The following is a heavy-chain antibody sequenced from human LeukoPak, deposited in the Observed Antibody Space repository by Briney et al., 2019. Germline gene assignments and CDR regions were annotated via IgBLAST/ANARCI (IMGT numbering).Heavy chain of an antibody. CDR2: FDPEDGET. J-gene: IGHJ4*02. D-gene: IGHD5-18*01. Sequence: ASVKVSCKVSGYTLTELSMHWVRQAPGKGLEWMGGFDPEDGETIYAQKFQGRVPMTEDTSTDTAYMELSSLRSEDTAVYYCATDLDTAMVTPAFDYWGQGTLVTVSS. CDR3: ATDLDTAMVTPAFDY. V-gene: IGHV1-24*01. CDR1: GYTLTELS.